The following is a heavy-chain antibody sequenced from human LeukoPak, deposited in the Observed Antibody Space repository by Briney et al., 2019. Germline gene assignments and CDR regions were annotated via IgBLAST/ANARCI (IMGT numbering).Heavy chain of an antibody. CDR1: GGSISSSSYC. CDR2: IYYSGST. J-gene: IGHJ3*02. Sequence: PSETLSLTCTVSGGSISSSSYCWGWIRQPPGKGLEWIGYIYYSGSTNYNPSLKSRVTISVDTSKNQFSLKLSSVTAADTAVYYCARDSSSSGAFDIWGQGTMVTVSS. V-gene: IGHV4-61*01. CDR3: ARDSSSSGAFDI. D-gene: IGHD6-6*01.